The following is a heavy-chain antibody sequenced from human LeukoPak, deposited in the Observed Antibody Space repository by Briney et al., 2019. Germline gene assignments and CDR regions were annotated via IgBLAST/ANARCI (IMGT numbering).Heavy chain of an antibody. D-gene: IGHD1/OR15-1a*01. V-gene: IGHV4-39*07. Sequence: PSETLSLTCTVSGGSISSSSYYWGWIRQPPGKGLEWIGSIYYSGSTYYNPSLKSRVTISVDTSKNQFSLKLSSVTAADTAVYYCARDGGNMMGAFDIWGQGTMVTVSS. CDR3: ARDGGNMMGAFDI. CDR1: GGSISSSSYY. CDR2: IYYSGST. J-gene: IGHJ3*02.